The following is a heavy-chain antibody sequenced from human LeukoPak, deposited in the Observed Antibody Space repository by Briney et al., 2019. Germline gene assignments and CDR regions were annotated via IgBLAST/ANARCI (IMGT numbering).Heavy chain of an antibody. V-gene: IGHV3-53*01. CDR1: GFTVSSNY. D-gene: IGHD3-22*01. CDR3: ARVLYYYDSSGQEWSLGMDV. Sequence: PGGSLRLSCAASGFTVSSNYMSWVRQAPGKGLEWVSVIYSGGSTYYADSVKGRFTISRDNAKNSLYLQMNSLRAEDTAVYYCARVLYYYDSSGQEWSLGMDVWGQGTTVTVSS. CDR2: IYSGGST. J-gene: IGHJ6*02.